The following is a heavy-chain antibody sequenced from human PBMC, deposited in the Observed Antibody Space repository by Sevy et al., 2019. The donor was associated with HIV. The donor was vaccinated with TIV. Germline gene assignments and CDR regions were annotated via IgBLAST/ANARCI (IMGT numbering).Heavy chain of an antibody. CDR2: ISGSGGST. Sequence: GGSLRLSCAASGFTFSSYAMSWVRQAPGKGLEWVSAISGSGGSTYYADSVKGRFTISRDNSKNTLYLQMNSLRAEDTAVYYCAKDPEGGMIVVVITWFDPWGQRTLVTVSS. V-gene: IGHV3-23*01. J-gene: IGHJ5*02. CDR3: AKDPEGGMIVVVITWFDP. D-gene: IGHD3-22*01. CDR1: GFTFSSYA.